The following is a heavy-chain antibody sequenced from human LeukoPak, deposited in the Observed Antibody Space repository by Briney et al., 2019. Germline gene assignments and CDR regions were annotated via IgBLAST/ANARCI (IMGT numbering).Heavy chain of an antibody. J-gene: IGHJ3*02. CDR2: IYYSGST. CDR1: GGSISGYY. CDR3: GRGRCNSTSCPRKDAFDI. V-gene: IGHV4-59*01. D-gene: IGHD2-2*01. Sequence: TSETLSLTCTVSGGSISGYYWSWIRQPPGKGLEWIGYIYYSGSTNYNPSLKSRVTISVDTPKSQFSLTLSSATAADTAVYYRGRGRCNSTSCPRKDAFDIWGRGTMVTVSS.